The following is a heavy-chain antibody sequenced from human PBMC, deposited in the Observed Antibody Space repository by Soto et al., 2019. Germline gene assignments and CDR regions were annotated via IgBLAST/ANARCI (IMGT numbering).Heavy chain of an antibody. V-gene: IGHV3-23*01. CDR3: ARRGSGSYYDY. CDR2: ISGSGDST. CDR1: GFTFSSYA. Sequence: EVQLLESGGGLVQPGGSLRLSCAASGFTFSSYAMRWVRQAPVKGLEWVSAISGSGDSTYYADSVKGRFTISRDNSKNTLYLHMNSLRAEDTAVYYCARRGSGSYYDYWGQGTLVNVSS. D-gene: IGHD1-26*01. J-gene: IGHJ4*02.